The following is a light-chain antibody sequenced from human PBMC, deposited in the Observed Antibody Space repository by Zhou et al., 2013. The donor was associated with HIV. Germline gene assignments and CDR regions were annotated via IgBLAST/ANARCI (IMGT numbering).Light chain of an antibody. CDR1: QGISSY. V-gene: IGKV1-9*01. CDR2: AAS. Sequence: DIQLTQSPSFLSASVGDRVTITCRASQGISSYLAWYQQKPGKAPKLLIYAASTLPSGVPSRFSGSGSGTEFTLTISSLQPEDFATYYCQQSYNAPLTFGGGTKVEI. CDR3: QQSYNAPLT. J-gene: IGKJ4*01.